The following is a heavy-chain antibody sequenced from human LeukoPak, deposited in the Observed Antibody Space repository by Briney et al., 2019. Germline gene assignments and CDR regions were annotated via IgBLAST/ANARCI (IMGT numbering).Heavy chain of an antibody. CDR1: GGTFSSYA. Sequence: SVKVSCKASGGTFSSYAISWVRQAPGQGLEWMGGIIPIFGTANYAQKFQGRVTITTDESTSTAYMELSSLRSEDTAVYYCARSELAYCGGDCYSHYFDYWGQGTLVTVSS. V-gene: IGHV1-69*05. J-gene: IGHJ4*02. CDR2: IIPIFGTA. D-gene: IGHD2-21*02. CDR3: ARSELAYCGGDCYSHYFDY.